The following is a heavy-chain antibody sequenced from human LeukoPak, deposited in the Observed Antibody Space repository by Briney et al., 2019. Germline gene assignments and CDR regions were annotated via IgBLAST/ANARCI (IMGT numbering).Heavy chain of an antibody. CDR1: GYTFTCYY. Sequence: ASVKVSCKASGYTFTCYYMHWVRQAPGQGLEWMGWINPNSGGTNYAQKFQGRVTMTRDTSISTAYMELSRLRSDDTAVYYCARDGITIFGVVIPWDYWGQGTLVTVSS. CDR2: INPNSGGT. D-gene: IGHD3-3*01. J-gene: IGHJ4*02. CDR3: ARDGITIFGVVIPWDY. V-gene: IGHV1-2*02.